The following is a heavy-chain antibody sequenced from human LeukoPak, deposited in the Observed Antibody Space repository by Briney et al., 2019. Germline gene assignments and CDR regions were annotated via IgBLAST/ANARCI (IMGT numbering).Heavy chain of an antibody. V-gene: IGHV4-4*02. J-gene: IGHJ4*02. CDR3: ARNSYSSGWDFDY. Sequence: PSETLSLTCAVSGGSISSSNWWSWVRQPPGKGLEWIGEIYHSGSTNYNPSLKSRVTISVDKSKNQFSLKLSSVTAADTAVYYCARNSYSSGWDFDYWGQGTLVTVSS. CDR2: IYHSGST. D-gene: IGHD6-19*01. CDR1: GGSISSSNW.